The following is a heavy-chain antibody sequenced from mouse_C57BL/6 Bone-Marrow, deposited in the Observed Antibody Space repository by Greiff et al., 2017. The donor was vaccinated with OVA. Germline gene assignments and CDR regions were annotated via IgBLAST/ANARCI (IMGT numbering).Heavy chain of an antibody. J-gene: IGHJ2*01. Sequence: VQLQQSGAELARPGASVEMSCKASGYTFTSYTIHWVTQRPGQGLEWIGYIDPTNDYTNYNQKFKGKATLTADKSSSTAYMQLSSLTSEDSAVYYCTRGYYFDYWGQGTTLTVSS. CDR3: TRGYYFDY. CDR1: GYTFTSYT. CDR2: IDPTNDYT. V-gene: IGHV1-4*01.